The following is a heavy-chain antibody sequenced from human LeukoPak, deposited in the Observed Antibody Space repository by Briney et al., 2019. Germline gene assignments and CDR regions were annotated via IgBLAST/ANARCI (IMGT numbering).Heavy chain of an antibody. CDR3: ARGNGSSGWYPDAFDI. V-gene: IGHV1-2*04. Sequence: ASVKVSCKASGYTFTSYGISWVRQAPGQGLEWMGWINPNSGGTNYAQKFQGWVTMTRDTSISTAYMELSRLRSDDTAVYYCARGNGSSGWYPDAFDIWGQGTMVTVSS. CDR1: GYTFTSYG. D-gene: IGHD6-19*01. J-gene: IGHJ3*02. CDR2: INPNSGGT.